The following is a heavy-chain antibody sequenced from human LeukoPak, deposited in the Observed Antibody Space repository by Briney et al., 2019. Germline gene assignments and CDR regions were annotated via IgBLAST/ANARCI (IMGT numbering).Heavy chain of an antibody. CDR1: GYTFTSYY. CDR3: ARLPRYFYRAPLMDV. J-gene: IGHJ6*03. CDR2: ISAYNGNT. D-gene: IGHD3-9*01. V-gene: IGHV1-18*01. Sequence: GASVKVSCKTSGYTFTSYYISWVRQAPGQGLEWMAWISAYNGNTKYAQKFQGRVTMTSDTSTSTAYMELRSLRSDDTAVYYCARLPRYFYRAPLMDVWGKGTTVTVSS.